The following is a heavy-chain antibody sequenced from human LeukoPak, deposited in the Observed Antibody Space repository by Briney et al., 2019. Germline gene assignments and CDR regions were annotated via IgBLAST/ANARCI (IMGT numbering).Heavy chain of an antibody. J-gene: IGHJ5*02. Sequence: ASVKVSCKASGYTFTGYYMHWVRQAPGQGLEWMGWINPNSGGTNYAQKFQGRVTMTRDTSISTAYMELSRLRSDDTAVYYCARAWYSSSWYLSRVNWFDPWGQGTLVTVSP. D-gene: IGHD6-13*01. V-gene: IGHV1-2*02. CDR1: GYTFTGYY. CDR2: INPNSGGT. CDR3: ARAWYSSSWYLSRVNWFDP.